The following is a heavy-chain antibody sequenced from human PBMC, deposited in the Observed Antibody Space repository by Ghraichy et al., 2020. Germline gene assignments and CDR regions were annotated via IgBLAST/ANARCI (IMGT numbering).Heavy chain of an antibody. CDR2: ISSDEKTK. CDR3: AKGEDGSPDS. J-gene: IGHJ4*02. CDR1: GFTFSRYG. V-gene: IGHV3-30*18. D-gene: IGHD1-26*01. Sequence: GGSLRLSCAVSGFTFSRYGMHWVRQAPGKGLEWVALISSDEKTKYYADSVKGRFRISRDNSKNTLLLQMNSLRAEDTAMYYCAKGEDGSPDSWGQGTLVIISS.